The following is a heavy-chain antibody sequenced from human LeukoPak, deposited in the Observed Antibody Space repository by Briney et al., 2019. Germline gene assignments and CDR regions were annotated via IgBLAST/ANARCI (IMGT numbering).Heavy chain of an antibody. CDR2: INTDGSTT. Sequence: HPGGSRRLSCAASGFTFSNSWMHWVRQAPGKGLVWISIINTDGSTTISANSVKGRFTISRDNAKNTLYLQMNSLRPEYPAVYYCARGEGSGWYYFDYWGQGTLVTVSS. CDR1: GFTFSNSW. V-gene: IGHV3-74*01. J-gene: IGHJ4*02. D-gene: IGHD6-19*01. CDR3: ARGEGSGWYYFDY.